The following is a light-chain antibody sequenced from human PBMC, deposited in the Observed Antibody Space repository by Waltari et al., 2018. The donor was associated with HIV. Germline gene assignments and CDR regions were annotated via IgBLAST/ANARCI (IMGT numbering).Light chain of an antibody. CDR3: QQYYITPYT. J-gene: IGKJ2*01. CDR1: QSLLHSDGKTY. CDR2: EVS. V-gene: IGKV2-29*01. Sequence: DIVMTQTPLSLSVTPGQPASISCKCSQSLLHSDGKTYLYWYLQKPGQSPQLLIYEVSSRFSGVPDRFSGSGSGTDFTLTISSLQAEDVAVYYCQQYYITPYTFGQGTKLEIK.